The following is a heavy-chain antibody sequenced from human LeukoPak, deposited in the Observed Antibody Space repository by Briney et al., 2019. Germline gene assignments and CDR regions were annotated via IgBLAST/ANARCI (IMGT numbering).Heavy chain of an antibody. CDR2: ISSSGSTI. CDR3: ARDGIAVAGTVFDY. J-gene: IGHJ4*02. V-gene: IGHV3-48*03. D-gene: IGHD6-19*01. Sequence: QPGGSLRLSCAASGFTFSSYEMNWVRQAPGKGLEWVSYISSSGSTIYYADSVKGRFTISRDNAKNSLYLQTNSLRAEDTAVYYCARDGIAVAGTVFDYWGQGTLVTVSS. CDR1: GFTFSSYE.